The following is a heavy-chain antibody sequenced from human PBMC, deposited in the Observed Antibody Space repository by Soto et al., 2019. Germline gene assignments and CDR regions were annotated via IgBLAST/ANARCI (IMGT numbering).Heavy chain of an antibody. D-gene: IGHD3-10*01. CDR3: ARVTMVRGVHQDY. CDR1: GGSFSGYY. CDR2: INHSGST. Sequence: QVQLQQWGAGLLKPSEPLSLTCAVYGGSFSGYYWSWIRQPPGKGLEWIGEINHSGSTNYNPSLKSRVTISVDTSKNQFSLKLSSVTAADTAVYYCARVTMVRGVHQDYWGQGTLVTVSS. V-gene: IGHV4-34*01. J-gene: IGHJ4*02.